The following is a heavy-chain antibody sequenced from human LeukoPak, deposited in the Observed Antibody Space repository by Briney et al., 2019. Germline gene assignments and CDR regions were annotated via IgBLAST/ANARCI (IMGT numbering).Heavy chain of an antibody. Sequence: SVKVSCKASGGTFSSYAISWVRQAPGQGLEWMGGIIPIFGTANYARKFQGRVTMTRDTSTSTVYMELSSLRSEDTAVYYCARAYYYDSRSGMDVWGQGTTVTVSS. V-gene: IGHV1-69*05. D-gene: IGHD3-22*01. CDR3: ARAYYYDSRSGMDV. CDR2: IIPIFGTA. J-gene: IGHJ6*02. CDR1: GGTFSSYA.